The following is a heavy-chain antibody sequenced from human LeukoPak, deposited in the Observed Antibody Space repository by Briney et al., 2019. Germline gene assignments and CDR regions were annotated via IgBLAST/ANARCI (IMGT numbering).Heavy chain of an antibody. V-gene: IGHV4-34*01. CDR2: INHSGST. J-gene: IGHJ4*02. Sequence: SETLSLTCAVYGGSFSGYYWSWIRQPPGKGLEWIGEINHSGSTNYNPSLKSRVTISVDTFKNQFSLKLSSVTAADTAVYYCARVPVGAATGRSDYWGQGTLVTVSS. D-gene: IGHD6-13*01. CDR3: ARVPVGAATGRSDY. CDR1: GGSFSGYY.